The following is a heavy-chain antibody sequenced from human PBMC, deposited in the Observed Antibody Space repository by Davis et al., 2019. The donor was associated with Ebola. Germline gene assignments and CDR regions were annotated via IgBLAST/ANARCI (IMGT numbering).Heavy chain of an antibody. V-gene: IGHV4-59*11. J-gene: IGHJ5*02. D-gene: IGHD1-1*01. Sequence: PSETLSLTCTVSGGSISSHYWSWIRQPPGKGLEWIGYIYYSGSTNYNPSLKSRVTISVDTSKNQFSLKLSSVTAADTAVYYCARGKGYWNPHEFDPWGQGTLVTVSS. CDR3: ARGKGYWNPHEFDP. CDR2: IYYSGST. CDR1: GGSISSHY.